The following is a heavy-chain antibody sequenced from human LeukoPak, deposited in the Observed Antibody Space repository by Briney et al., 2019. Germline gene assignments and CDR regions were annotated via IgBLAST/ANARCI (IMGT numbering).Heavy chain of an antibody. D-gene: IGHD2-15*01. J-gene: IGHJ3*02. V-gene: IGHV1-2*02. CDR2: INPNSGGT. CDR1: GYTFTGYY. Sequence: ASVKVSCKASGYTFTGYYMHWVRQAPGQGLEWMGWINPNSGGTNYAQKFQGRVTMTRDTSISTAYMELSRLRSDDTAVYYCARDPNNCSGGSCYSSDAFDIWGQGTMVTVSS. CDR3: ARDPNNCSGGSCYSSDAFDI.